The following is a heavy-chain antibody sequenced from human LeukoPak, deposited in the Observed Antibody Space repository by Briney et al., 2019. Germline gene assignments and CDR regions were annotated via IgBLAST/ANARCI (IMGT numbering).Heavy chain of an antibody. CDR1: GGTFSSYA. J-gene: IGHJ3*02. D-gene: IGHD6-13*01. V-gene: IGHV1-69*01. Sequence: SVKVSCKASGGTFSSYAISWVRQAPGQGLEWMGGIIPIFGTANYAQKFQGRVTITADESTSTAYMELSSLRSEDTAVYYCAREVAAAELSNDAFDIWGQGTMVTVYS. CDR3: AREVAAAELSNDAFDI. CDR2: IIPIFGTA.